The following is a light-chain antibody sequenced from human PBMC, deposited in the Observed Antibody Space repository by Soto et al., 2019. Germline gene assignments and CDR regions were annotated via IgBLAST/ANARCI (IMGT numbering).Light chain of an antibody. J-gene: IGKJ4*01. V-gene: IGKV3-11*01. CDR3: QYRGILPPGAT. CDR2: DAS. Sequence: EIVLTQSPVTLSLSPGERATLSCRASQSINNYLAWYQQKPGQPPRLLIYDASNRATAIPVRFSGSGSGTDFTLTISRPEPEESSVYYWQYRGILPPGATFGGGTKVEIK. CDR1: QSINNY.